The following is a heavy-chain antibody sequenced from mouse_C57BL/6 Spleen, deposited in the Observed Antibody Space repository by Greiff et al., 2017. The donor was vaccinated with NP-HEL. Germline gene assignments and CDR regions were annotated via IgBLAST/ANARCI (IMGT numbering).Heavy chain of an antibody. D-gene: IGHD1-1*01. V-gene: IGHV1-50*01. Sequence: VQLQQPGAELVKPGASVKLSCKASGYTFTSYWMQWVKQRPGQGLEWIGEIDPSDSYTNYNQKFKGKATLTVDTSSSTAYMQLSSLTSEDSAVYYCARSPYYGSSSWFAYWGQGTLVTVSA. CDR3: ARSPYYGSSSWFAY. CDR1: GYTFTSYW. J-gene: IGHJ3*01. CDR2: IDPSDSYT.